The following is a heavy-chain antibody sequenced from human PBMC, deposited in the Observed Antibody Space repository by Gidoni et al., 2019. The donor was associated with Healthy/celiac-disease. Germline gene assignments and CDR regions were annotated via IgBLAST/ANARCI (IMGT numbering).Heavy chain of an antibody. D-gene: IGHD4-17*01. CDR3: ARDPKQGRGYGDSHFDY. CDR1: GFTFRSYA. J-gene: IGHJ4*02. Sequence: QVQLLESGGGVVQPGRSRRLSCAASGFTFRSYAMPWVRQAPGKGLEWVAVISYDGSNKYYADSVKGRFTISRDNSKNALYLQMNSLRAEDTAVYYCARDPKQGRGYGDSHFDYWGQGTLVTVSS. CDR2: ISYDGSNK. V-gene: IGHV3-30-3*01.